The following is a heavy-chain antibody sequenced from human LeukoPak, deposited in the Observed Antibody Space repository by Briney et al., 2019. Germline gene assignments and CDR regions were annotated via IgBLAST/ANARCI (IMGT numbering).Heavy chain of an antibody. Sequence: GESLKISCKGSGYSFTSYWIGWVRQAPGQGLEWMGWINPNSGGTDYAQRFQGRVTMTRDTSISTAYMELSRLRSDDTAVYYCARIPQLPLDRDVGWEADYWGQGTLVTVSS. J-gene: IGHJ4*02. CDR2: INPNSGGT. CDR3: ARIPQLPLDRDVGWEADY. D-gene: IGHD1-26*01. V-gene: IGHV1-2*02. CDR1: GYSFTSYW.